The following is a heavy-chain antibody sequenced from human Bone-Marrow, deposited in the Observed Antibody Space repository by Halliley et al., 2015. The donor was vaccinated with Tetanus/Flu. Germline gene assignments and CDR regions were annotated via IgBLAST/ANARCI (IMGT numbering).Heavy chain of an antibody. Sequence: LEWMGWTTAYKDNTHYAQKFQGRVPMTADRSTSTAYMELRSLIPDDTAVYYCARVSGDNDHNYWGQGTLVTVSS. D-gene: IGHD4-17*01. CDR2: TTAYKDNT. CDR3: ARVSGDNDHNY. V-gene: IGHV1-18*01. J-gene: IGHJ4*02.